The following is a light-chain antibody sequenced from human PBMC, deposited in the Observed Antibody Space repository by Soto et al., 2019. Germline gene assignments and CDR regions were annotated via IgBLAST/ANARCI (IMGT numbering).Light chain of an antibody. J-gene: IGKJ1*01. Sequence: AVQMTQSPSSLSASVGDRVIISCRASQAIVTDLGWYQQKPGKAPSLLIYGAYRLQSGVPSRFVGSGSGTDFTLTVNGLQPEDFATYYCLQDHKFPWTFGQWTRVDLK. CDR2: GAY. CDR1: QAIVTD. CDR3: LQDHKFPWT. V-gene: IGKV1-6*01.